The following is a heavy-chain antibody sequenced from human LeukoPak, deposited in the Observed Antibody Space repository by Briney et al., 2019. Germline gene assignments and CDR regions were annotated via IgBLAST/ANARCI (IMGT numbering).Heavy chain of an antibody. CDR3: AREVFVVVRGAFDI. Sequence: ASVKVSCKASGYTFTSYGISWVRQAPGQGLEWMGWISAYNGNTNYAQKLQGRVTMTTDTSTSTAYMELRSLRSDDTAVYYCAREVFVVVRGAFDIWDQGTMVTVSS. V-gene: IGHV1-18*01. D-gene: IGHD2-21*01. CDR1: GYTFTSYG. J-gene: IGHJ3*02. CDR2: ISAYNGNT.